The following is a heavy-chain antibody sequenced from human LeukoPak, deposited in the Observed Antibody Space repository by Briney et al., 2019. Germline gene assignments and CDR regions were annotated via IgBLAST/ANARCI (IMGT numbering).Heavy chain of an antibody. CDR2: IDSGGNT. CDR1: GFTVTSNY. V-gene: IGHV3-66*01. D-gene: IGHD6-19*01. CDR3: ARRGSSGWYQGGFDY. Sequence: GGSLRLSCAVSGFTVTSNYMSWVRQAPGKGLEWVSLIDSGGNTYYAGSVKGRFTISRDNSKNTLYLQMNSLRVEDTAVYYCARRGSSGWYQGGFDYWGQGTLVTVSS. J-gene: IGHJ4*02.